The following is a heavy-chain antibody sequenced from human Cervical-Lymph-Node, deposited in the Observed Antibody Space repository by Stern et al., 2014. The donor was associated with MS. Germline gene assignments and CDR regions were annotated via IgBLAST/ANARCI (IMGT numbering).Heavy chain of an antibody. Sequence: VQLVESGGGLVKPGGSLRLSCGASGFNFNDYYMGWIRQAPGTGLEWVSYITTLGSTKYYADSVRGRFTISRDNARNSLYLRMNGLRVEDTAVYYCARAGTTGLYHYYGMDVWGQGTTVTVSS. V-gene: IGHV3-11*01. CDR2: ITTLGSTK. D-gene: IGHD1-1*01. CDR3: ARAGTTGLYHYYGMDV. CDR1: GFNFNDYY. J-gene: IGHJ6*02.